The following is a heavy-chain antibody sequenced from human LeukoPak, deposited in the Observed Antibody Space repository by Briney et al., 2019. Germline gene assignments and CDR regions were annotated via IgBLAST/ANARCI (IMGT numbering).Heavy chain of an antibody. J-gene: IGHJ4*02. CDR2: INHSGDT. V-gene: IGHV4-34*01. CDR1: RGSFSGFY. D-gene: IGHD3-10*01. Sequence: PSETLSLTCAVYRGSFSGFYWSWLRQSPGKGLEWIGEINHSGDTNYNPSLKSRLTISVDTSKNHVSLNLSSVTAADTAVYYCHLVRGGGYFDYWGQGILVTVSS. CDR3: HLVRGGGYFDY.